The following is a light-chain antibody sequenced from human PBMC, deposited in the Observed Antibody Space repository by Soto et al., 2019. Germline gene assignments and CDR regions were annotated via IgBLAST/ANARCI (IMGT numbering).Light chain of an antibody. CDR2: GPS. Sequence: EIVMTQSPATLSVSPGERATLSCRASQSVSANLAWYQQKPGQAPRLLINGPSTRATCIPARFSGSESGTEFTLTISSLQSEDFAVYYCQQYNNWPPGTFGQGTKLEI. V-gene: IGKV3D-15*01. J-gene: IGKJ2*02. CDR1: QSVSAN. CDR3: QQYNNWPPGT.